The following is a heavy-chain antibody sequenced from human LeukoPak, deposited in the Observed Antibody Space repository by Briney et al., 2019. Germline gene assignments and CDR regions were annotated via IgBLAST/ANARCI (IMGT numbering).Heavy chain of an antibody. V-gene: IGHV3-21*01. CDR1: GFTVGSNY. D-gene: IGHD3-22*01. J-gene: IGHJ1*01. CDR2: ISSSSSYI. CDR3: AKHESGSHYYDSSGPFQH. Sequence: PGGSLRLSCAASGFTVGSNYMSWVRQAPGKGLEWVSSISSSSSYIYYADSVKGRFTISRDNAKNSLYLQMNSLRAEDTAVYYCAKHESGSHYYDSSGPFQHWGQGTLVTVSS.